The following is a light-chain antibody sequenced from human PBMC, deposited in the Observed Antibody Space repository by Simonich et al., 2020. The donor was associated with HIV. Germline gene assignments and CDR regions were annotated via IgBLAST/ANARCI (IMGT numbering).Light chain of an antibody. Sequence: AIRMTQSPSSLSASTGDRVIITCRASLNISNFLAWYQQEPGKAPKLLIYGASTLQSGIPSRFSGSGSGTEFTLIISRLQSEDFATYYCQHYYSDPPTFGPGTKVDIK. CDR2: GAS. V-gene: IGKV1-8*01. CDR3: QHYYSDPPT. J-gene: IGKJ3*01. CDR1: LNISNF.